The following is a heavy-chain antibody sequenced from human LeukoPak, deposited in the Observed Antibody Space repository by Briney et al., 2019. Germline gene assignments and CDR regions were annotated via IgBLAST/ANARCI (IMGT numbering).Heavy chain of an antibody. CDR3: ARYFTKQWPRFQGYFDL. CDR1: GGSISSSSYY. V-gene: IGHV4-39*01. J-gene: IGHJ2*01. D-gene: IGHD6-19*01. CDR2: IYYSGST. Sequence: SETLSLTCTVSGGSISSSSYYWGWIRQPPGKGLEWIGSIYYSGSTYYNPSLKSRVTISVDTSKNQFSLKLSSVTAADTAVYYCARYFTKQWPRFQGYFDLWGRGTLVTVSS.